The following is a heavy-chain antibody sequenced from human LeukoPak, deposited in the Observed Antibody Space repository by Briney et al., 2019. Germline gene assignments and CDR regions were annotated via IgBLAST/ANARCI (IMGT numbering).Heavy chain of an antibody. CDR1: GFTFDDYG. J-gene: IGHJ4*02. CDR3: AKDLGWIQFGY. V-gene: IGHV3-23*01. Sequence: GESLRLSCAASGFTFDDYGMNWVRQPPGKGLEWVSGVSPNGETAYYADSVKGRFTISRDNSKNTVYLQVRSLRAEDTAVYYCAKDLGWIQFGYWGQGALVTVSS. D-gene: IGHD5-18*01. CDR2: VSPNGETA.